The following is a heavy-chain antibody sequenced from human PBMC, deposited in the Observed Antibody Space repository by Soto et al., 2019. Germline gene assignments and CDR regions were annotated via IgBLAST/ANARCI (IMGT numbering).Heavy chain of an antibody. J-gene: IGHJ3*02. CDR1: GGSISSSSYY. Sequence: SETLSLTCTVSGGSISSSSYYWGWIRQPPGKGLEWIGSIYYSGSTYYNPSLKSRVTISVDTSKNQFSLKLSSVTAADTAVYYCAREGDCGGDCYSSSIWGQGTMVTVS. CDR3: AREGDCGGDCYSSSI. CDR2: IYYSGST. D-gene: IGHD2-21*02. V-gene: IGHV4-39*07.